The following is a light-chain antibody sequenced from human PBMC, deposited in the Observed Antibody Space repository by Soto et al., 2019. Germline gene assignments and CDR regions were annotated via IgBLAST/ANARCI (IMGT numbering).Light chain of an antibody. CDR3: QQLNSYPPLT. Sequence: DIQLTQSPSFLSASVGDRVTITCRASQGISSYLAWYQQKPGKAPKLLIYAASTLQSGVPSRFSGSRSGTESAPTISSLQPEDFATYYCQQLNSYPPLTFGGGTKVEIK. V-gene: IGKV1-9*01. CDR2: AAS. CDR1: QGISSY. J-gene: IGKJ4*01.